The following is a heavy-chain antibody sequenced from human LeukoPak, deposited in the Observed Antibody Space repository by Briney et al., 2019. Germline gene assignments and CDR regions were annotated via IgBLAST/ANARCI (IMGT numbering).Heavy chain of an antibody. Sequence: SETLSLTCTVSGGSISSSSYYWGWIRQPPGKGLEWIGSIYYSGSTYYNPSLKSRVTISVDTSKNQFSLKLSSVTAADTAVYYCARPGYGPGRRGLDGMDVWGQGTTVTVSS. CDR2: IYYSGST. V-gene: IGHV4-39*01. J-gene: IGHJ6*02. D-gene: IGHD3-10*01. CDR1: GGSISSSSYY. CDR3: ARPGYGPGRRGLDGMDV.